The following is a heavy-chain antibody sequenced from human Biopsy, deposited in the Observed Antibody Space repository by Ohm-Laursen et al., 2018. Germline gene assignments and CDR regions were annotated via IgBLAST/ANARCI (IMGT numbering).Heavy chain of an antibody. CDR2: ISWSSDSI. CDR3: TKNTQWEGSGYLDAFHI. CDR1: GFRFDNTG. Sequence: SLRLSCAASGFRFDNTGMRWVRQGPGKGLEWVAGISWSSDSITYAKSVTGRFTISRDNGENSLYLQMNSLRLEDTALYYCTKNTQWEGSGYLDAFHIWGHGAMVTVSS. V-gene: IGHV3-9*01. J-gene: IGHJ3*02. D-gene: IGHD3-22*01.